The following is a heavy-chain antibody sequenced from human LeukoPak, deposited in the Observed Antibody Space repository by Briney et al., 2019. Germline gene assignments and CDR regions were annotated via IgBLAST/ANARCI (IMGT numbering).Heavy chain of an antibody. V-gene: IGHV4-30-2*01. CDR2: IYHSGST. CDR1: GGSISSGGYY. J-gene: IGHJ5*02. D-gene: IGHD2-2*01. Sequence: SQTLSLTCTVSGGSISSGGYYWSWIRQPPGKGLEWIGYIYHSGSTYYNPSLKSRVTISVDRSKNQFSLKLSSVTAADTAVYYCARTGCSSSSSCMFDPWGQGTLVTVSS. CDR3: ARTGCSSSSSCMFDP.